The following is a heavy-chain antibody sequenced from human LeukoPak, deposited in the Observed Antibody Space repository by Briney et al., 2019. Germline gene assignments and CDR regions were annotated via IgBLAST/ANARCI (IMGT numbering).Heavy chain of an antibody. Sequence: GESLKISCKASGYTFTSYYMHWVRQAPGQGLEWMGIINPSGGSTSYAQKFQGRVTMTRDTSTSTVYMELSSLRSEDTAVYYCAREIGPIQLHLWGSAFDSWGQGTLVTVSS. J-gene: IGHJ4*02. CDR1: GYTFTSYY. V-gene: IGHV1-46*01. CDR3: AREIGPIQLHLWGSAFDS. CDR2: INPSGGST. D-gene: IGHD5-18*01.